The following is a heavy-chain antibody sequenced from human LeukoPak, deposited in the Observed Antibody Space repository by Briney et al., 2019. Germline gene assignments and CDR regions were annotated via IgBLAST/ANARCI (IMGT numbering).Heavy chain of an antibody. J-gene: IGHJ3*02. CDR2: IYHSGST. CDR3: ARHLKLSHAFDI. V-gene: IGHV4-38-2*01. CDR1: GYSISSGYY. Sequence: SETLSLTCAVSGYSISSGYYWGWIRQPPGKGLEWIGSIYHSGSTYYNPSLKSRVTISVDTSQNQFSLKLSSVTAADTAVYYCARHLKLSHAFDIWGQGTMVTVSS. D-gene: IGHD3-3*02.